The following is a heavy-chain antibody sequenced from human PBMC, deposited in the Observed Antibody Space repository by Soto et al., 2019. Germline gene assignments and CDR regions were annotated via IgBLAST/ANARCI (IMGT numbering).Heavy chain of an antibody. D-gene: IGHD2-8*01. CDR2: INHSGST. CDR3: ARGGLMVYAMFDY. V-gene: IGHV4-34*01. CDR1: GGSFSGYY. Sequence: QVQLQQWGAGLLKPSETLSLTCAVYGGSFSGYYWSWIRQPPGKGLEWIGEINHSGSTKYNPSLTSRVTISGDTPKNQFSLRLSSVTSADTALYYCARGGLMVYAMFDYWGQGTLVTVSS. J-gene: IGHJ4*02.